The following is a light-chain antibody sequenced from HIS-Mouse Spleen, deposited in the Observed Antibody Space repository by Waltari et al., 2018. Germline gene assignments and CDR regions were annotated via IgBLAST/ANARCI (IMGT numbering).Light chain of an antibody. CDR2: KAS. Sequence: DIQLTQSPSFLSASVGDRVTITCRASQGISSYLAWYQQKPGKAPKLLIYKASSLESGVPSTFSGSGSGTEFTLTISSLQPDDFATYYCQQYNSYPWTFGQGTKVEIK. V-gene: IGKV1-5*03. CDR1: QGISSY. J-gene: IGKJ1*01. CDR3: QQYNSYPWT.